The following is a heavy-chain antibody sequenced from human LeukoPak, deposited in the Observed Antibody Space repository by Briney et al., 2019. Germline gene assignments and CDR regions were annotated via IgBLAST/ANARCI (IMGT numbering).Heavy chain of an antibody. V-gene: IGHV1-46*01. Sequence: GASVKASCKPPGYSFTSYYMHWVRKAPGQGREWMGIINPSGGSTSYAQTFQGRVTMTRDTSTSTVYMELSSLRSEDTAVYYCARSVVVASPFDYWGQGTLVTVSS. D-gene: IGHD3-22*01. CDR3: ARSVVVASPFDY. CDR1: GYSFTSYY. CDR2: INPSGGST. J-gene: IGHJ4*02.